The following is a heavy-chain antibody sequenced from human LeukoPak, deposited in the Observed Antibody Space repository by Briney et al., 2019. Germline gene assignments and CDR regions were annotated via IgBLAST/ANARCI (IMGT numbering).Heavy chain of an antibody. V-gene: IGHV3-7*01. CDR3: AREGRTSFDC. D-gene: IGHD1-1*01. J-gene: IGHJ4*02. CDR1: GFSFSSYW. CDR2: IKQDGSEK. Sequence: GGSLRLSCVASGFSFSSYWMSWVRQAPGKGLEWVANIKQDGSEKYYVDSVKGRDTISRDNAKNSLYLQMNSLRAEDTAVYYCAREGRTSFDCWGQGTLATVSS.